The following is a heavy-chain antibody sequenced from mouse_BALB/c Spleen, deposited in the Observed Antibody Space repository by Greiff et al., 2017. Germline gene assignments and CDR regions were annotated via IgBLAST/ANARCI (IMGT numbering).Heavy chain of an antibody. CDR3: TRSPITTVTYYAMDY. J-gene: IGHJ4*01. CDR1: GYTFTSYW. V-gene: IGHV1-69*02. Sequence: VQLQQSGAELVRPGASVKLSCKASGYTFTSYWINWVKQRPGQGLEWIGNIYPSDSYTNYNQKFKDKATLTVDKSSSTAYMQLSSPTSEDSAVYYCTRSPITTVTYYAMDYWGQGTSVTVSS. CDR2: IYPSDSYT. D-gene: IGHD1-1*01.